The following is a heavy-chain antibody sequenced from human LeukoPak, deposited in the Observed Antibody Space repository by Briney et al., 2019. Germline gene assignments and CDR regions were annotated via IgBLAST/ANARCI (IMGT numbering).Heavy chain of an antibody. CDR2: ISAYNGNT. D-gene: IGHD1-7*01. Sequence: QAPGXGLXXXGGISAYNGNTNYAQKLQGRVTITTDTSTSTDYMEMRSLSSDDTAVYYCARSITGTTPGAFDIWGQGTMVTVSS. J-gene: IGHJ3*02. CDR3: ARSITGTTPGAFDI. V-gene: IGHV1-18*01.